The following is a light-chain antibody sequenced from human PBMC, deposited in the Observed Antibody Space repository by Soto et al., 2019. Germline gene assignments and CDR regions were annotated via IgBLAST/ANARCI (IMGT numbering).Light chain of an antibody. CDR3: QHRSNWPLT. V-gene: IGKV3-11*01. J-gene: IGKJ5*01. CDR1: QSVSSY. CDR2: DAS. Sequence: EIVLTQAPATLSLSPGERATLSCRASQSVSSYLAWYQQKAGQAPRLLIYDASNRATGIPARFSGSGSGTDFPLTISSLEPEDFAVYFCQHRSNWPLTFGPGTRLEIK.